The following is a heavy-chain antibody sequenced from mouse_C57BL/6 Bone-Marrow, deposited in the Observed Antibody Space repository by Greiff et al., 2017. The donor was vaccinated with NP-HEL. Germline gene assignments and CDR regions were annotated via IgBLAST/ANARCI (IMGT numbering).Heavy chain of an antibody. Sequence: QVQLQQPGAELVMPGASVKLSCKASGYTFTSYWMHWVKQRPGQGLEWIGEIDPSDSYTNYNQKFKGKSTLTVDKSSSTAYMQLSRLTSEDSAVYDGAREGGSSYAMDYWGQGTSVTVSS. J-gene: IGHJ4*01. V-gene: IGHV1-69*01. CDR1: GYTFTSYW. CDR2: IDPSDSYT. CDR3: AREGGSSYAMDY. D-gene: IGHD1-1*01.